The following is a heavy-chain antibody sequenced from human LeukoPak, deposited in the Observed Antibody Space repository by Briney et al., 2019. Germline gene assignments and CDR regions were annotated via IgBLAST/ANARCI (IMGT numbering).Heavy chain of an antibody. V-gene: IGHV3-11*04. Sequence: GGSLRLSCAASGFTFSDYYMSWIRQAPGKGLEWVSYISSSGSTIYYADSVKGRFTISRGNAKNSLFLQIHSLRAEDTAVYYCARDYRRDFDYWGQGTLVTVSS. CDR1: GFTFSDYY. J-gene: IGHJ4*02. D-gene: IGHD3-16*02. CDR2: ISSSGSTI. CDR3: ARDYRRDFDY.